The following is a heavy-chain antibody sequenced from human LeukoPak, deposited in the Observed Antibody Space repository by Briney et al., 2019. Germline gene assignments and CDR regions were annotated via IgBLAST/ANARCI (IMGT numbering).Heavy chain of an antibody. V-gene: IGHV4-34*01. CDR3: ARGNRRRCMVRERSSDY. J-gene: IGHJ4*02. CDR1: GGSFSGYY. CDR2: INHNGST. Sequence: PSETLSLTCAVSGGSFSGYYWSWIRQPPGKGLEWIGEINHNGSTNYNPSLKSRVTISVDTSKNKFSLKLSSVTAADTAVYYCARGNRRRCMVRERSSDYWGQGTLVTVSS. D-gene: IGHD3-10*01.